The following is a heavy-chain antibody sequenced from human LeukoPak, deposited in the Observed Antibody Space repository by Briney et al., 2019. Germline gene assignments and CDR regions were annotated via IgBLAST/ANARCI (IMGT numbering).Heavy chain of an antibody. J-gene: IGHJ3*02. V-gene: IGHV3-23*01. CDR3: AKEVMQWPWFIGAFDI. D-gene: IGHD3-16*01. CDR2: ISGGGGST. CDR1: GFTFSSYA. Sequence: PGGSLRLSCAASGFTFSSYAMSWVRQAPGKGLEWVSAISGGGGSTYYADSVKGRFTISRDNSKNTLYLQMNSLRAEDTAVYYCAKEVMQWPWFIGAFDIWGQGTMVTVSS.